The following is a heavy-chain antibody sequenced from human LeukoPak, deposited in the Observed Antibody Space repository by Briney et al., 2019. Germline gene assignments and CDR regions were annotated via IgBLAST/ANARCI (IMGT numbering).Heavy chain of an antibody. V-gene: IGHV4-61*02. CDR1: GGSISSGPYY. D-gene: IGHD1-7*01. Sequence: SQTLSLTCTVSGGSISSGPYYWNWIRQPAGKGLEWIGRIYTSGSTNYNPSLKSRVTISVDTSKNQFSLKLSSVTATDTAVYYCARGDQLELRAPFDPWGQGTLVTVSS. J-gene: IGHJ5*02. CDR2: IYTSGST. CDR3: ARGDQLELRAPFDP.